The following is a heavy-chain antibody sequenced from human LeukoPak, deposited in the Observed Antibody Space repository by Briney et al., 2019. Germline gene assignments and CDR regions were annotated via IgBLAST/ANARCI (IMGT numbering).Heavy chain of an antibody. J-gene: IGHJ6*03. D-gene: IGHD1-7*01. CDR3: AREVTGTTHYYMDV. CDR1: GGSISSYY. CDR2: IYYSGST. Sequence: PSETLSLTCTVSGGSISSYYWSWIRQPPGKGLEWIGYIYYSGSTNYNPSLKSRVTISVDTSKNQFSLKLSSVTAADTAVYYCAREVTGTTHYYMDVWGKGPTVTVSS. V-gene: IGHV4-59*01.